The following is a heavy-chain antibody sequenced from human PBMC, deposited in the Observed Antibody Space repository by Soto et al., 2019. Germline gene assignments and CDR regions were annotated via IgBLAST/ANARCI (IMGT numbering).Heavy chain of an antibody. D-gene: IGHD2-2*01. CDR1: SGSISSSNW. J-gene: IGHJ6*03. V-gene: IGHV4-4*02. CDR2: IYHSGST. CDR3: ATLSIVPAAQGYYYYYYMDV. Sequence: SETLSLTCAVSSGSISSSNWWSWVRQPPGKGLEWIGEIYHSGSTNYNPSLKSRVTISVDKSKNQFSLKLSSVTAADTAVYYCATLSIVPAAQGYYYYYYMDVWGKGTTVTVSS.